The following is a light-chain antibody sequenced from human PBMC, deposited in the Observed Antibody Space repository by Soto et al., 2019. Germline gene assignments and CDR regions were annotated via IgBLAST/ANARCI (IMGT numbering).Light chain of an antibody. CDR2: DVS. CDR1: SRDVGGYNS. J-gene: IGLJ1*01. CDR3: NSYTSSSTLDV. Sequence: QSALTQPASVSGSPGQSITISCTGTSRDVGGYNSVSWYQQHPGKAPKLMIYDVSNRPSGVSNRFSGSKSGNTASLTISGLQAEDEADYYCNSYTSSSTLDVFGTGTKLTVL. V-gene: IGLV2-14*01.